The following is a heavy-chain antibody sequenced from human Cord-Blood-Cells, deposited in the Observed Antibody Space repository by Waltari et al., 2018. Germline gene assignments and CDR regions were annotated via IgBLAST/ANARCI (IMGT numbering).Heavy chain of an antibody. Sequence: QLQLQESGPGLVKPSETLSLTRPVSGGSIRRSSDYWGWTRPPPGKGLEWIGSIYYSGRTYYNPSLKSRVTISVDTSKNQFSLKLSSVTAADTAVYYCARHHMGATIDYWGQGTLVTVSS. V-gene: IGHV4-39*07. CDR2: IYYSGRT. D-gene: IGHD1-26*01. J-gene: IGHJ4*02. CDR1: GGSIRRSSDY. CDR3: ARHHMGATIDY.